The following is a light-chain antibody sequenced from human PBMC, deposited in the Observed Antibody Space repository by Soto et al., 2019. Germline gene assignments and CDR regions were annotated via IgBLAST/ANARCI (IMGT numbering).Light chain of an antibody. Sequence: DIQMTQSPSTLSASVGDRVTITCRASQSISSWLAWYQQKPGKAPKLLIYDASSLESGVPSRFSDSGSGTDFTLTISSLQPDDFATYYCQQYNSYSITFGQGTRLEIK. J-gene: IGKJ5*01. CDR2: DAS. CDR1: QSISSW. CDR3: QQYNSYSIT. V-gene: IGKV1-5*01.